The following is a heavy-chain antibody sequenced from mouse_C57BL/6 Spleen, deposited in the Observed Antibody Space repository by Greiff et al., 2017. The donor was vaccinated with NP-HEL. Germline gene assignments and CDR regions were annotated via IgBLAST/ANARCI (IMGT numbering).Heavy chain of an antibody. Sequence: VQVVESGAELARPGASVKLSCKASGYTFTSYGISWVKQRTGQGLEWIGEIYPRSGNTYYNEKFKGKATLTADKSSSTAYMELRSLTSEDSAVYFCAGYYRYGYFDVWGTGTTVTVSS. D-gene: IGHD2-14*01. J-gene: IGHJ1*03. CDR2: IYPRSGNT. V-gene: IGHV1-81*01. CDR3: AGYYRYGYFDV. CDR1: GYTFTSYG.